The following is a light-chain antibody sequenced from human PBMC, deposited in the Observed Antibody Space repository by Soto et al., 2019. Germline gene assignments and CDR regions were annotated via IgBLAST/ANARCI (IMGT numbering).Light chain of an antibody. CDR2: EVV. CDR3: KSYAGSNTYV. CDR1: KDDVGFYDF. Sequence: QSVLTQPPSASGSPGQSVTISCTGTKDDVGFYDFVSWYQHHPGKAPRLIIYEVVQRPSGVPDRFSGSKSGNTASLTVSGLQAADEADYFCKSYAGSNTYVFXSGTKVTVL. V-gene: IGLV2-8*01. J-gene: IGLJ1*01.